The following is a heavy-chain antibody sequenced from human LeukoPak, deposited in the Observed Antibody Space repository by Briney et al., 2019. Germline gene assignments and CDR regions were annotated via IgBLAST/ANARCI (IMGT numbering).Heavy chain of an antibody. CDR3: ARHEEEDGYNAKTFDF. CDR1: GVSIRSSNNF. CDR2: MHYSGTT. D-gene: IGHD5-24*01. J-gene: IGHJ4*02. V-gene: IGHV4-39*01. Sequence: SETLSLTCTVPGVSIRSSNNFWGWIRQPPGKGLEWIGSMHYSGTTYYIPSPRSRATISVDTSKNQFSLKLSSVTAADTAVYYCARHEEEDGYNAKTFDFWGQGTLVTVSS.